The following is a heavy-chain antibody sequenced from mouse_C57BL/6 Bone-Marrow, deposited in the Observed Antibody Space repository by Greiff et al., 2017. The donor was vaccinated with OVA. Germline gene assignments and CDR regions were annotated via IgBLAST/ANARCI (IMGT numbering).Heavy chain of an antibody. V-gene: IGHV1-55*01. D-gene: IGHD1-1*01. CDR3: ARGGYYYGSSPLCFAMDY. Sequence: QVQLQQPGAELVKPGASVKMSCKASGYTFTSYWITWVKQRPGQGLEWIGDIYPGSGSTNYNEKFKSKATLTVDTSSSTAYMQLSSLTSEDSAVYYCARGGYYYGSSPLCFAMDYWGQGTSVTVSS. CDR1: GYTFTSYW. CDR2: IYPGSGST. J-gene: IGHJ4*01.